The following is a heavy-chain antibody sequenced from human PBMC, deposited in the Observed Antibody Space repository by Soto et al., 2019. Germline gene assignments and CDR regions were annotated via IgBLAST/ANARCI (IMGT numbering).Heavy chain of an antibody. Sequence: ASVKVSCKASGGTFSSYAISWVRQAPGQGLEWMGGIIPIFGTANYAQKFQGRVTITADESTSTAYMELSSLRSEDTAVYYCARRGGIAAAAPWYYYYGMDVWGQGTTVTVSS. V-gene: IGHV1-69*13. CDR2: IIPIFGTA. CDR3: ARRGGIAAAAPWYYYYGMDV. D-gene: IGHD6-13*01. CDR1: GGTFSSYA. J-gene: IGHJ6*02.